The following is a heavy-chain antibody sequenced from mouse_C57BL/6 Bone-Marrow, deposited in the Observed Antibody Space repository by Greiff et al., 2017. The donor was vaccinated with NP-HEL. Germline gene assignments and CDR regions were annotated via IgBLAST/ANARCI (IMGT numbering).Heavy chain of an antibody. CDR1: GYTFPNYW. CDR2: IDPNSGGT. J-gene: IGHJ2*01. Sequence: VQLQPPGAELVKPGASVKLSCKASGYTFPNYWMPWVKQRPGRGLEWIGRIDPNSGGTKYNEKFKSKATLTVDKPYSTAYMQLSSLTSDDSAVYYCARYYCGSGYFDYWGQGTTLTVSS. V-gene: IGHV1-72*01. CDR3: ARYYCGSGYFDY. D-gene: IGHD1-1*01.